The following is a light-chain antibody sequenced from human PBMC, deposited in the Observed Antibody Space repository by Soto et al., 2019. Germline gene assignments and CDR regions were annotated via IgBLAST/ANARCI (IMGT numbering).Light chain of an antibody. V-gene: IGLV2-23*01. CDR3: CSSARTSTYV. J-gene: IGLJ1*01. CDR1: RSYVGSYNL. CDR2: EDN. Sequence: QSALTQPASVSGASGQSNTLSCTGTRSYVGSYNLVSWYQQHPGKAPKLMIYEDNKRPSGVSNRFSVSKSGYTASLTISGLQAEDEADYYCCSSARTSTYVFGSGTKVTLL.